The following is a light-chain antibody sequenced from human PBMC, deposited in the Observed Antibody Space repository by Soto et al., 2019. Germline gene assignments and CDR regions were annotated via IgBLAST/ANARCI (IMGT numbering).Light chain of an antibody. CDR1: QSVFYSSNNKNY. CDR2: WAA. CDR3: QQYYSTPPT. J-gene: IGKJ3*01. Sequence: DIVMTQSPDSLAVSLGERATINCKSSQSVFYSSNNKNYLAWYQQKPGQPPKMLISWAATRESGVPDRFSGSGSGTDFSLTISSLRAEDVAVYYCQQYYSTPPTFGPGTKVDIK. V-gene: IGKV4-1*01.